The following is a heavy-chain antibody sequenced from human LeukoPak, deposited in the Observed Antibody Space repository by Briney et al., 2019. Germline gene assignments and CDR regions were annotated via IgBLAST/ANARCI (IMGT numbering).Heavy chain of an antibody. D-gene: IGHD5-18*01. CDR1: GFTFSGYA. CDR3: ARVLPDSRWIQPFDP. V-gene: IGHV3-30*04. J-gene: IGHJ5*02. Sequence: PGGSLRLSCAASGFTFSGYAMHWVRQAPGKGLEWVAVISYDGSNKYYADSVKGRFTISRDNSKNTLYLQMNSLRAEDTAVYYCARVLPDSRWIQPFDPWGQGTLVTVSS. CDR2: ISYDGSNK.